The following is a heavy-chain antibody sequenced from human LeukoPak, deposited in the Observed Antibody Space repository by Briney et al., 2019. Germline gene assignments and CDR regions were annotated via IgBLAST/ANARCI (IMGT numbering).Heavy chain of an antibody. CDR2: INPNSGGT. V-gene: IGHV1-2*04. CDR3: ARDAAVAGPTPYYYDGMDV. D-gene: IGHD6-19*01. Sequence: GASVKVSCKASGYTFTGYYMHWVRQAPGQGPEWMGWINPNSGGTNYAQKFQGWVTMTRDTSISTAYMELSRLRSDDTAVYYCARDAAVAGPTPYYYDGMDVWGQGTTVTVSS. CDR1: GYTFTGYY. J-gene: IGHJ6*02.